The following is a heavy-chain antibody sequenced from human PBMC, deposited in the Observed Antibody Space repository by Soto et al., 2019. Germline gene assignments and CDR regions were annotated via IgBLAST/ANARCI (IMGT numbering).Heavy chain of an antibody. J-gene: IGHJ3*01. D-gene: IGHD1-20*01. CDR2: IYYNSNT. CDR3: AKSRVRAVYAFDS. CDR1: GVSITSGAYY. Sequence: SETLSLTCTLSGVSITSGAYYWTWVRQHPGKGLEWIGYIYYNSNTYSSPSYKDRVTVSIDTSKNQSSLTLRPVTARHTAMYKCAKSRVRAVYAFDSWGQGTMVTVSS. V-gene: IGHV4-31*03.